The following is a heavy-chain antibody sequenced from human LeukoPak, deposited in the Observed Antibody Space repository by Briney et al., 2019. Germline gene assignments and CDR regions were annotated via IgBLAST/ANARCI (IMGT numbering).Heavy chain of an antibody. CDR3: ARDAPTYGDYEDDAFDI. J-gene: IGHJ3*02. D-gene: IGHD4-17*01. CDR2: ISSSSSTI. CDR1: GFTFSSYS. V-gene: IGHV3-48*01. Sequence: PGGSLRLSCAASGFTFSSYSMNWVRQAPGKGLEWVSYISSSSSTIYYADSVKGRFTISRDNAKNSLYLQMNSLRAEDTAVCYCARDAPTYGDYEDDAFDIWGQGTMVTVSS.